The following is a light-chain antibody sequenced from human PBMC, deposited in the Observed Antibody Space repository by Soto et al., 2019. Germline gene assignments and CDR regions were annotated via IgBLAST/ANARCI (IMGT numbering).Light chain of an antibody. CDR1: SSDFGIYNL. V-gene: IGLV2-23*01. J-gene: IGLJ1*01. CDR3: CSYAGTSTSV. Sequence: QSALTQPASVSGSPGQSITISCTGTSSDFGIYNLVSWYQQHPGNAPKLIIYEATQRPSGVSNRFSGSRSGNTASLTISGLQAEDEAVYYCCSYAGTSTSVFGTGTKLTVL. CDR2: EAT.